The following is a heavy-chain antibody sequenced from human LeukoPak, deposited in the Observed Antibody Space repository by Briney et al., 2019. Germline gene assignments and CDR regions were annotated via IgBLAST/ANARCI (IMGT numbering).Heavy chain of an antibody. D-gene: IGHD3-22*01. CDR1: GFTFSSYA. CDR2: ISGSGGST. J-gene: IGHJ4*02. V-gene: IGHV3-23*01. Sequence: GGSLRLSCAASGFTFSSYAISWGRQAPGKGLEWVSAISGSGGSTYYADSAKGRLTISRDNSKNTLYLQMNSLRAEDTGVYYCAKDRDYYDSSGYYVPYYFDYWGQGTLVTVSS. CDR3: AKDRDYYDSSGYYVPYYFDY.